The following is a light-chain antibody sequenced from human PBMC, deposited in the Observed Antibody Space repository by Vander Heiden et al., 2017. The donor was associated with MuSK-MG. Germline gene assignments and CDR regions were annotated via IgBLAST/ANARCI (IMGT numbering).Light chain of an antibody. CDR3: QQRNLWPPGVR. CDR1: QNINNY. J-gene: IGKJ1*01. V-gene: IGKV3-11*01. CDR2: DAS. Sequence: ELVLTQSPVTLSLSPGERATLPCRASQNINNYLAWYQQKPGQAPRLLIFDASNRATGIPARFSGSGSGTDFILTISSLEPEDFAVYFCQQRNLWPPGVRFGQGTKVEIK.